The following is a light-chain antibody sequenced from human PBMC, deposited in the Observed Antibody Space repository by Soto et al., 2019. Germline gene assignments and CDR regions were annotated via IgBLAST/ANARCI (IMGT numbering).Light chain of an antibody. CDR3: QQYGRP. Sequence: EILLTPSPGTVSLSTGARATLSCRASQSVTSDYLAWYQQKPGQAPRLLIHGASSRATGIPDRFSGSGSGTDFTLTISRLEPGDFAVYYCQQYGRPFGQGTKVDIK. CDR1: QSVTSDY. J-gene: IGKJ1*01. V-gene: IGKV3-20*01. CDR2: GAS.